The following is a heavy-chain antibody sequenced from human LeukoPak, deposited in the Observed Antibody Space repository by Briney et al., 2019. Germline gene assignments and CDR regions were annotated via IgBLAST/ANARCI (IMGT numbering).Heavy chain of an antibody. V-gene: IGHV3-21*04. Sequence: GSLKLSCAASGFTFSSYSVNWVRQAPGKGLEWVSSISSSSSYIYYADSVKGRFTISRDNAKNSLYLQMNSLRAEDTAMYYCARVSGYDWESFYDYWGQGSLVTVSS. J-gene: IGHJ4*02. CDR3: ARVSGYDWESFYDY. D-gene: IGHD5-12*01. CDR2: ISSSSSYI. CDR1: GFTFSSYS.